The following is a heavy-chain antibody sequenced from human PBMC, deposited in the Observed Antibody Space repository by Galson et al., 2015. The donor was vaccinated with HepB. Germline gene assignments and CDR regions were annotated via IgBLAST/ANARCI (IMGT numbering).Heavy chain of an antibody. CDR3: ARYYSSGWYVRHFDY. Sequence: SVKVSCKASGYTFTSYGISWVRQAPGQGLKWMGWISAYNGNTNYAQKLQGRVTMTTDTSTSTAYMELRSLRSDDTAVYYCARYYSSGWYVRHFDYWGQGTLVTVSS. CDR2: ISAYNGNT. V-gene: IGHV1-18*04. CDR1: GYTFTSYG. J-gene: IGHJ4*02. D-gene: IGHD6-19*01.